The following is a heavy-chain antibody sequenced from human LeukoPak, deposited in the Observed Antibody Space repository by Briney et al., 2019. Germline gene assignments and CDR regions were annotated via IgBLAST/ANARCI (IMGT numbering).Heavy chain of an antibody. CDR2: IIPILGIA. CDR3: ASLDRSTVVTPGLYNWFDP. D-gene: IGHD4-23*01. CDR1: GGTFSSYA. V-gene: IGHV1-69*04. J-gene: IGHJ5*02. Sequence: ASVKVSCKASGGTFSSYAISWVRQAPGQGLEWMGRIIPILGIANYAQKFQGRVTITADKSTSTAYMELSSLRSEDTAVYYCASLDRSTVVTPGLYNWFDPWGQGTLVTVSS.